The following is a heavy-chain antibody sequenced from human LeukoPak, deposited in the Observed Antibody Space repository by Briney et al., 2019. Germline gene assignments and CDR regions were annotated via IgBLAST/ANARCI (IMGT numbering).Heavy chain of an antibody. Sequence: GGSLRLSCAASGFTFSSYAMSWVRQAPGKGLEWVSAISGSGGSTYYADSVKGRITISRDNSKNTLYLQMNSLRAEDTAVYYCAKDPVSDSSGYYHWGQGTLVTVSS. V-gene: IGHV3-23*01. CDR3: AKDPVSDSSGYYH. CDR1: GFTFSSYA. CDR2: ISGSGGST. D-gene: IGHD3-22*01. J-gene: IGHJ5*02.